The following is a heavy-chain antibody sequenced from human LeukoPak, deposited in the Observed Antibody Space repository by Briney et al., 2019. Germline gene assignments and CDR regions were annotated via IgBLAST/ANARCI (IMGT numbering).Heavy chain of an antibody. CDR3: VRGGGSSGYYFDS. Sequence: SETLSLTCAVYGGSFSDYYWTWIRQPPGKGLEWIGEVNHSGSTNYNPSLKSRVTISVDTSKNQFSLKLSSVTAADTAVYYCVRGGGSSGYYFDSWGQGDMVTVSS. D-gene: IGHD6-6*01. V-gene: IGHV4-34*01. J-gene: IGHJ4*02. CDR1: GGSFSDYY. CDR2: VNHSGST.